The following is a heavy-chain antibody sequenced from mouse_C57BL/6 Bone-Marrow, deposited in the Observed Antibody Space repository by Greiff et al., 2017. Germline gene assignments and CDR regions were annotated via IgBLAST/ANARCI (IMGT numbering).Heavy chain of an antibody. V-gene: IGHV1-64*01. CDR1: GYTFTSYW. D-gene: IGHD1-1*01. CDR2: IHPNSGST. Sequence: VQLQQPGAELVKPGASVKLSCKASGYTFTSYWMHWVKQRPGQGLEWIGMIHPNSGSTNNNEKIKSKATLTVDKSSSTAYMQLSSLTSEDSAVYYCARGDYYGSPWFAYWGQGTLVTVSA. CDR3: ARGDYYGSPWFAY. J-gene: IGHJ3*01.